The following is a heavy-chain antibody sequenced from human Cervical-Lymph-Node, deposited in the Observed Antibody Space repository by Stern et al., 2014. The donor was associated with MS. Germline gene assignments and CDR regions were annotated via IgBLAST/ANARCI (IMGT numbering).Heavy chain of an antibody. D-gene: IGHD6-19*01. CDR3: ARQGLSSGWFPYYFDY. J-gene: IGHJ4*02. CDR2: IYYSGST. CDR1: GGSISSSSYY. Sequence: QLQLQESGPGLVKPSETLSLTCTVSGGSISSSSYYWGWIRQPPGKGLEWIGSIYYSGSTYYNPSLKSRVTISVDTSKNQFSLKLSSVTAADTAVYYCARQGLSSGWFPYYFDYWGQGTLVTVSS. V-gene: IGHV4-39*01.